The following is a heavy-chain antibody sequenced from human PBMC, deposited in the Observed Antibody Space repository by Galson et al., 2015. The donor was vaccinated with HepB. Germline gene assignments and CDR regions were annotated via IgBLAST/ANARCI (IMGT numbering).Heavy chain of an antibody. CDR1: GFTFSRYA. J-gene: IGHJ4*02. CDR3: AREPYGSGSHYFDY. V-gene: IGHV3-30-3*01. CDR2: ISYDGSNK. Sequence: SLRLSCAASGFTFSRYAMHWVRQAPGKGLEWVAVISYDGSNKYYADSVKGRFTISRDNSKNTLYLQMNSLRAEDTAVYYCAREPYGSGSHYFDYWGQGTLVTVSS. D-gene: IGHD3-10*01.